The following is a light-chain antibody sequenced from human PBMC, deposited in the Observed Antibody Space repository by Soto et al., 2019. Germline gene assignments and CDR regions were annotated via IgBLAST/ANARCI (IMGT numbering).Light chain of an antibody. V-gene: IGLV2-14*01. J-gene: IGLJ1*01. CDR1: SSDVGGYNY. CDR3: SSYTSSSTLDV. Sequence: SVLTPPGSVSGSPGQSITISCNGTSSDVGGYNYVSWYQQHPGKAPKLMIYDVSNRPSGVSNRFSGSKSGNTASLTISGLQAEDEADYYCSSYTSSSTLDVFGTGTKVTVL. CDR2: DVS.